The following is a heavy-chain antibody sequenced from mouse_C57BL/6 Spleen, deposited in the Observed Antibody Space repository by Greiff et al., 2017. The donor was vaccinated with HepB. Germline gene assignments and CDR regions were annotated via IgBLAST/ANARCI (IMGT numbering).Heavy chain of an antibody. J-gene: IGHJ4*01. Sequence: EVKLMESGEGLVKPGGSLKLSCAASGFTFSSYAMSWVRQTPEKRLEWVAYISSGGDYIYYADTVKGRFTISRDNARNTLYLQMSSLKSEDTAMYYCTRDYGNFGNAMDYWGQGTSVTVSS. D-gene: IGHD2-1*01. CDR3: TRDYGNFGNAMDY. CDR1: GFTFSSYA. V-gene: IGHV5-9-1*02. CDR2: ISSGGDYI.